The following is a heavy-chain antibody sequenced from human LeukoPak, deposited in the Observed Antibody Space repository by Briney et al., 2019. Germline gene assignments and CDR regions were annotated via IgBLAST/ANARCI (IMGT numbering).Heavy chain of an antibody. CDR1: GYSISSGYY. J-gene: IGHJ5*02. D-gene: IGHD2-15*01. Sequence: SETLSLTCAVSGYSISSGYYWGWIRQPPGKGLEWIGSFYDSGNTYYNPSLKSRVTISVDTSKNQFSLKLSSVTAADTAVYYCARGSLVDEMFDPWGQGTLVTVSS. CDR3: ARGSLVDEMFDP. V-gene: IGHV4-38-2*01. CDR2: FYDSGNT.